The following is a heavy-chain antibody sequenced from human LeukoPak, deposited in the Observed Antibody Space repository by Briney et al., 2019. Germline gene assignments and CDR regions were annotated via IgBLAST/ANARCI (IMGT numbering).Heavy chain of an antibody. Sequence: ASVKVSCKASGYTFTSYDINWVRQATGQGLEWMGWMNPNSGNTGYAQKLQGRVTMTRNTSISTAYMELSSLRSEDTAVYYCARQHIAAADYYYGMDVWGQGTTVTVSS. CDR3: ARQHIAAADYYYGMDV. CDR2: MNPNSGNT. J-gene: IGHJ6*02. V-gene: IGHV1-8*01. D-gene: IGHD6-13*01. CDR1: GYTFTSYD.